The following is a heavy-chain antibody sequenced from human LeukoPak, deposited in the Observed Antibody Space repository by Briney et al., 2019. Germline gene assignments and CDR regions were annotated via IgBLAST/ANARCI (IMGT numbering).Heavy chain of an antibody. CDR2: IWYDGRHG. CDR1: GFTFSSYA. J-gene: IGHJ3*02. CDR3: AREDVLTGYSNAFDI. Sequence: PGGSLRLSCAASGFTFSSYAMHWVRQAPGKGLEWVAVIWYDGRHGYYAESVKGRFTISRDNSKNTMYLQMNSLRAEDTAVYYCAREDVLTGYSNAFDIWGQGTVVTVAS. D-gene: IGHD3-9*01. V-gene: IGHV3-33*01.